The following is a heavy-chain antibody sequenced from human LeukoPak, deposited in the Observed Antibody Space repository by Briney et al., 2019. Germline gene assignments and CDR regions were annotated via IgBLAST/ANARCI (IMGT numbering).Heavy chain of an antibody. CDR3: ARGYRRFLEWLENWFDP. V-gene: IGHV3-30-3*01. J-gene: IGHJ5*02. CDR2: ISYDGSNK. Sequence: GGSLRLSCVASGFTFSSYAMHWVRQAPGKGLEWVAVISYDGSNKYYADSVKGRFTISRDNSKNTLYLQMNSLRAEDTAVYYCARGYRRFLEWLENWFDPWGQGTLVTVSS. D-gene: IGHD3-3*01. CDR1: GFTFSSYA.